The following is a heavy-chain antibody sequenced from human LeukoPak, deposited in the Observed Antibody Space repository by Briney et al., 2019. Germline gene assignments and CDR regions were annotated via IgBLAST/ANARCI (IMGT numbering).Heavy chain of an antibody. CDR1: GYTFTSYG. Sequence: SVKVSCKASGYTFTSYGISWVRQAPGQGLEWMGGIIPIFGTANYAQKFQGRVTITADESTSTAYMELSSLRSEDTAVYYCARAATTETTEDAFDIWGQGTMVTVSS. D-gene: IGHD4-17*01. J-gene: IGHJ3*02. CDR3: ARAATTETTEDAFDI. V-gene: IGHV1-69*13. CDR2: IIPIFGTA.